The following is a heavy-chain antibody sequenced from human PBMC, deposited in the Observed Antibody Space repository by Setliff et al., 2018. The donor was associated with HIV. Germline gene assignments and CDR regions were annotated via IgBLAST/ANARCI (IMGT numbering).Heavy chain of an antibody. J-gene: IGHJ4*02. CDR3: ECYNSDDGYFDN. CDR2: IYYTGST. Sequence: PSETLSLTCTVSGASVSNGGLYWSWIRQPPGKGLEWIGYIYYTGSTYYNPSLKSRVTISLDTSRNQFSLKLSSVTAADTAVNYCECYNSDDGYFDNWGQGALVTVSS. D-gene: IGHD2-8*01. V-gene: IGHV4-30-4*08. CDR1: GASVSNGGLY.